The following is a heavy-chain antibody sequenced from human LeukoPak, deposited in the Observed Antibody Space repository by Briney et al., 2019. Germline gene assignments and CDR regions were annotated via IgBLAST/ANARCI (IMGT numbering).Heavy chain of an antibody. D-gene: IGHD2-2*01. CDR3: ARLADCSSSSCRSFDY. Sequence: ASVKVSCKASGYTFTDYFMHWVRQAPGQGLEWMGWINPNSGFTNYAQKFQGRVTMTRDTSISTDYMELSRLRSDDTAVYYCARLADCSSSSCRSFDYWGQGTLVTVSS. J-gene: IGHJ4*02. V-gene: IGHV1-2*02. CDR2: INPNSGFT. CDR1: GYTFTDYF.